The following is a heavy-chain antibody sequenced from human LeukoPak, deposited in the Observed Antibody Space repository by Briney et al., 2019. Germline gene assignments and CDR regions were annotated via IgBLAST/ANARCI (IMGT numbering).Heavy chain of an antibody. CDR2: IYYSGST. D-gene: IGHD6-13*01. Sequence: SETLSLTCTVSGGSISSSSYYWGWIRQPPGKGLEWIGSIYYSGSTYYNPSLKSRVTISVDTSKNQFSLKLSSVTAADTAVYYCARDRSRVAAAGTESDDYWGQGTLVTVSP. V-gene: IGHV4-39*07. CDR1: GGSISSSSYY. J-gene: IGHJ4*02. CDR3: ARDRSRVAAAGTESDDY.